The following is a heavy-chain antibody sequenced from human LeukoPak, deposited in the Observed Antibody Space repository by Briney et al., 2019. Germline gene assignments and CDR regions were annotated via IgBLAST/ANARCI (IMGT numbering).Heavy chain of an antibody. V-gene: IGHV4-34*01. D-gene: IGHD6-19*01. Sequence: PSETLSLTCAVYGGSFSGYYWSWIRQPPGKGLEWIGEINHSGSTNYNPSLKSRVTISVDTSKNQFSLKLSSVTAADTAVYYCARGHGLSSGYHRGYYYYGMDVWGQGTTVTVSS. CDR2: INHSGST. J-gene: IGHJ6*02. CDR1: GGSFSGYY. CDR3: ARGHGLSSGYHRGYYYYGMDV.